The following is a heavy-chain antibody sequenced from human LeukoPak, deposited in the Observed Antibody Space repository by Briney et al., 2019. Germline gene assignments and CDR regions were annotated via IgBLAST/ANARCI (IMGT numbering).Heavy chain of an antibody. D-gene: IGHD2-8*01. CDR2: IKQDGSGK. J-gene: IGHJ4*02. CDR3: ARDQQGDGYCTNGVCPDPPFDY. Sequence: GGSLRLSCAASGFTFSSYWMSWVRQAPGKGLEWVANIKQDGSGKYYVDSVKGQFTISRDNAKNSLYLQRNSLRTEDTAVYYCARDQQGDGYCTNGVCPDPPFDYWGQGTLVTVPS. CDR1: GFTFSSYW. V-gene: IGHV3-7*01.